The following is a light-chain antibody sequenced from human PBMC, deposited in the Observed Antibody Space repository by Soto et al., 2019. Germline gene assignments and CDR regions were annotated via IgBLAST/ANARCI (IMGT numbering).Light chain of an antibody. CDR2: AAS. CDR1: QGVSSS. Sequence: DIQLTQSPSFLSASVGDRVTITCRASQGVSSSLAWYHQQPGKAPKLLIYAASTLQSGVPSRFSGSGSGTEFTLTISSLQPEDFATYYCQQLNSYPHFGPGTKVDI. J-gene: IGKJ3*01. CDR3: QQLNSYPH. V-gene: IGKV1-9*01.